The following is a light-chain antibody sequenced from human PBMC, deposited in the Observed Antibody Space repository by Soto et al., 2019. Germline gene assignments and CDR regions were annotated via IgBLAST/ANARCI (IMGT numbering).Light chain of an antibody. V-gene: IGKV3-11*01. CDR3: QQRSNWRSPST. CDR1: QSVSSY. J-gene: IGKJ3*01. CDR2: DAS. Sequence: EIVLTQSPATLSLSPGERATLSCRASQSVSSYLAWYQQKPGQAPRLLIYDASNRATGIPARFSGSGSGTDFTLTISSLEPEDFAVYYCQQRSNWRSPSTFGPGTKVDIK.